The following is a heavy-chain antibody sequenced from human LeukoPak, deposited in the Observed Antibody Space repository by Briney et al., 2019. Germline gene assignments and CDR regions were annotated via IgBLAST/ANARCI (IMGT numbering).Heavy chain of an antibody. J-gene: IGHJ4*02. Sequence: ASVKVSCKASGYTFTSYYMHWVRQAPGQGLEWMGIINPSGGSTSYAQKFQGRVTMTEDTSTDTAYMGLSSLRSEDTAVYYCARGRWSATTASYYLDFWGQGTLVTVSS. D-gene: IGHD5-24*01. CDR1: GYTFTSYY. CDR3: ARGRWSATTASYYLDF. CDR2: INPSGGST. V-gene: IGHV1-46*01.